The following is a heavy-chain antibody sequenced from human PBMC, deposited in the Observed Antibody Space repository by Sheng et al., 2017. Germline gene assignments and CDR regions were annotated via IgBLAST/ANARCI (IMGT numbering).Heavy chain of an antibody. J-gene: IGHJ4*02. CDR3: TIETIRDDSRLMDY. Sequence: EVQVVESGGGLVKPGGSLRLSCEVSGFSFTNAWVTWVRQAPGKGLEWVGRVKSKSDDGTTYYAEAVRGRFSIIRDDSEKTVFLQMDSLKTEDTALYYCTIETIRDDSRLMDYWGQGTLVTVSS. CDR1: GFSFTNAW. D-gene: IGHD3-22*01. CDR2: VKSKSDDGTT. V-gene: IGHV3-15*01.